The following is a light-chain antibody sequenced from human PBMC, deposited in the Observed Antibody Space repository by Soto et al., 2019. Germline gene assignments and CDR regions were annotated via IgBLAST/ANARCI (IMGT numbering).Light chain of an antibody. V-gene: IGKV3-20*01. CDR3: QQYGSSGT. CDR2: DTS. Sequence: EILMTQSPATLSVSPGERATLSFRASQSVSSNLAWYQQKLGRAPRLLIHDTSNRATGVPARFSGSGSGTDFTLTISRLEPEDFAVYYCQQYGSSGTFGQGTKVDIK. J-gene: IGKJ1*01. CDR1: QSVSSN.